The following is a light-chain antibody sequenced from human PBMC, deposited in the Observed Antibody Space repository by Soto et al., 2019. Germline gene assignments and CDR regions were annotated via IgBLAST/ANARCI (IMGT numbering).Light chain of an antibody. CDR1: QSGSST. Sequence: TVIPQSPATQSVSPGERATLSCRASQSGSSTLAWYQPKPGRAPSLRIYGASTRATGSTATFSGSGSGTEFTPTISSLQSADFAVYYCQQYNNWPSWTFGQGTKVDNK. V-gene: IGKV3-15*01. CDR2: GAS. J-gene: IGKJ1*01. CDR3: QQYNNWPSWT.